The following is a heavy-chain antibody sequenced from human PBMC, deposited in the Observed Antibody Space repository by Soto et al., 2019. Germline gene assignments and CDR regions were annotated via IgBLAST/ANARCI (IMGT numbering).Heavy chain of an antibody. D-gene: IGHD2-15*01. V-gene: IGHV1-69*13. Sequence: GASVKVSCKASGGTFSSYAISWVRQAPGQGLEWMGGIIPIFGTANYAQKFQGRVTITADESTSTAYMELSSLRSEDTAVYYCATARVVASYYYYGMDVWGQGTTVTSP. CDR2: IIPIFGTA. J-gene: IGHJ6*02. CDR3: ATARVVASYYYYGMDV. CDR1: GGTFSSYA.